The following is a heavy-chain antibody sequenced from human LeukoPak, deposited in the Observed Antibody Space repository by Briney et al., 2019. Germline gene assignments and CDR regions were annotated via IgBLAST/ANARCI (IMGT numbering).Heavy chain of an antibody. Sequence: SVKVSCKASGGTFSSYAISWVRQAPGQGLERMGRIIPIFGTANYAQKFQGRVTITTDESTSTAYMELSSLRSEDTAVYYCARDVGGRYYFDYWGQGTLVTVSS. CDR2: IIPIFGTA. CDR1: GGTFSSYA. D-gene: IGHD3-16*01. V-gene: IGHV1-69*05. J-gene: IGHJ4*02. CDR3: ARDVGGRYYFDY.